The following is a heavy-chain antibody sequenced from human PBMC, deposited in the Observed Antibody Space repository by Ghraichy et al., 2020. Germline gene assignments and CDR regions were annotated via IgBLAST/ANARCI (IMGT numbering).Heavy chain of an antibody. CDR2: INHSGST. CDR1: GGSFSGYY. D-gene: IGHD2-8*01. V-gene: IGHV4-34*01. Sequence: SQTPSLTCAVYGGSFSGYYWSWIRQPPGKGLEWIGEINHSGSTNYNPSLKSRVTISVDTSKNQFSLKLSSVTAADTAVYYCARAGVLDYWGQGTLVTVSS. CDR3: ARAGVLDY. J-gene: IGHJ4*02.